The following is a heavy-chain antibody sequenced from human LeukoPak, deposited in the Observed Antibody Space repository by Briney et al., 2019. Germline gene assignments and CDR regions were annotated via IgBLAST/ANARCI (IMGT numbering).Heavy chain of an antibody. V-gene: IGHV4-61*02. D-gene: IGHD3-10*01. Sequence: SETLSLTCTVSSASISSGTYYWSWIRQPAGKGLEWIGRMYISGSTNYNPSLKSRVTMSVDTSKNQFSLKLRSVTAADTAVYYCARGAFHYYGSGNYRGSGSYRGDSFDNWGQGTLVTVSS. CDR2: MYISGST. CDR3: ARGAFHYYGSGNYRGSGSYRGDSFDN. J-gene: IGHJ4*02. CDR1: SASISSGTYY.